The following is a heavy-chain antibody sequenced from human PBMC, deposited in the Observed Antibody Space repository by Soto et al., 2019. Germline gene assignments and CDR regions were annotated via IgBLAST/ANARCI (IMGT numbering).Heavy chain of an antibody. CDR1: GFTFIDHY. CDR2: ITNKIDGYTT. J-gene: IGHJ6*02. V-gene: IGHV3-72*01. CDR3: ARAAYGHGSDV. D-gene: IGHD3-16*01. Sequence: EMQMVESGGGLVQPGGSLRLSCAASGFTFIDHYMDWVRKAPGKGLEWVGRITNKIDGYTTSYAASVEGRFIVSRDDSRNSLFLQMNNLKMEDTAVYFCARAAYGHGSDVWGQGSTVIVSS.